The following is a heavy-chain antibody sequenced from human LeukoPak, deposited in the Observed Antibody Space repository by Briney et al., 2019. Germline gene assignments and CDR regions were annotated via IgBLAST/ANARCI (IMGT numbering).Heavy chain of an antibody. Sequence: ASVKVSCKASGYTFTSYGISWVRQAPGQGLEWMGRISAYNGNTNYVQKVRDRVTMTTDTSTTTAYMELRSLRSDDTAVYYCARGSLCGGSYYTPGKSCAFDFWGQGTMVTVSS. V-gene: IGHV1-18*01. D-gene: IGHD1-26*01. J-gene: IGHJ3*01. CDR2: ISAYNGNT. CDR1: GYTFTSYG. CDR3: ARGSLCGGSYYTPGKSCAFDF.